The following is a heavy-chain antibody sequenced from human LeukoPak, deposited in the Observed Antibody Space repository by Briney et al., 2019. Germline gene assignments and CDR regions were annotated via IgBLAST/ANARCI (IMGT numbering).Heavy chain of an antibody. J-gene: IGHJ3*02. CDR3: AGPLYYYDSSGYPRVHDAFDI. CDR2: ISGSGGST. CDR1: GFTFSSYA. V-gene: IGHV3-23*01. D-gene: IGHD3-22*01. Sequence: PGGSLRLSCAASGFTFSSYAMSWVRQAPGKGLEWVSAISGSGGSTYYADSVKGRFTISRDNSKNTPYLQMNSLRAEDTAVYYCAGPLYYYDSSGYPRVHDAFDIWGQGTMVTVSS.